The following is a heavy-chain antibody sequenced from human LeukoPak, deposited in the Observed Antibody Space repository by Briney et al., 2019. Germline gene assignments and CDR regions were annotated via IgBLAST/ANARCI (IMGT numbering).Heavy chain of an antibody. CDR3: ARDVDRQSVAGSRGYDY. J-gene: IGHJ4*02. CDR2: ISAYNGNT. Sequence: ASVKVSCQASGYTFTSYGISGVGQAPGQGREWMGWISAYNGNTNYAQKLQGRVTITTDTSKSTAYMQLRSLRSDDTAMYYCARDVDRQSVAGSRGYDYWGQRTLVTVSS. V-gene: IGHV1-18*01. D-gene: IGHD6-19*01. CDR1: GYTFTSYG.